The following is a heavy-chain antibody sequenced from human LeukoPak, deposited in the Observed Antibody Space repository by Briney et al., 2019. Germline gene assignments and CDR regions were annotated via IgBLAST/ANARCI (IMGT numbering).Heavy chain of an antibody. CDR2: IYYSGST. D-gene: IGHD6-19*01. CDR3: ARISAVAYTFDY. V-gene: IGHV4-61*05. Sequence: SETLSLTCTVSGGSISSSSYYWGWIRQPPGKGLEWIGYIYYSGSTNYNPSLKSRVTISVDTSKNQFSLKLSSVTAADTAVYYCARISAVAYTFDYWGQGTLVTVSS. CDR1: GGSISSSSYY. J-gene: IGHJ4*02.